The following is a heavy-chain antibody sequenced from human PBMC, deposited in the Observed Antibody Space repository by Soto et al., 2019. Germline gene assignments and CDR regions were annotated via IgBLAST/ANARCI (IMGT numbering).Heavy chain of an antibody. CDR2: TSSTSTYT. CDR3: ARDLALAGNY. J-gene: IGHJ4*02. Sequence: LRLSCAASGFTFRSYAMNWVRQTQEKGLEWVSSTSSTSTYTHYADSVKGRFTISRDNANNSLFLQMNSLRAEDTAIYYCARDLALAGNYWGQGALVTVSS. D-gene: IGHD6-19*01. CDR1: GFTFRSYA. V-gene: IGHV3-21*01.